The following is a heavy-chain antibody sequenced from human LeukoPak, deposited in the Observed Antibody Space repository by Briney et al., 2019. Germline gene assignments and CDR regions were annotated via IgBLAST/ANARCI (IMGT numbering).Heavy chain of an antibody. Sequence: KSGESLKISCKGSGYNFTSYWIGWVRQMPGKGLEWMGIIYPGGSDTRYSPSFQGQVTISADKSISTAYLQWSSLKASDTAMYYCATALSSSGPFGFDYWGQGTLVTVSS. CDR1: GYNFTSYW. CDR2: IYPGGSDT. D-gene: IGHD6-6*01. V-gene: IGHV5-51*01. CDR3: ATALSSSGPFGFDY. J-gene: IGHJ4*02.